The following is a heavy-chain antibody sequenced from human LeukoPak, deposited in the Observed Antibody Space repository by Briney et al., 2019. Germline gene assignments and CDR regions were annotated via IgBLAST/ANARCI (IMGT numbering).Heavy chain of an antibody. CDR3: VRGGCYSTTCRRHYYAMDV. D-gene: IGHD2-2*01. V-gene: IGHV6-1*01. Sequence: SQTLSLTCAISGDSVSSNSATWNWIRQSPSRGLEWLGRTYYRSKWYKYYAVSVKGRITINPDTSKNQFPLQLNSVTPEDTAVYYCVRGGCYSTTCRRHYYAMDVWGQGTTVTVSS. CDR2: TYYRSKWYK. J-gene: IGHJ6*02. CDR1: GDSVSSNSAT.